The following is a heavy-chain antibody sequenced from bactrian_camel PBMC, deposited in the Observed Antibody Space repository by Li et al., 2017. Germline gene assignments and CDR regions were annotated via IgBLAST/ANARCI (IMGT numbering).Heavy chain of an antibody. Sequence: QLVESGGGSVQAGGSLRLSCTASGHTFGDSDMGWYRQAPGNACTLVSTIRSNGKIYYADYVKGRFTISKDNAHNTLILQMNNLKPEDTAMYYCAADRYGGSWNLGALCVRTEQKHNYWGQGTQVTVS. D-gene: IGHD6*01. J-gene: IGHJ4*01. CDR1: GHTFGDSD. CDR3: AADRYGGSWNLGALCVRTEQKHNY. CDR2: IRSNGKI. V-gene: IGHV3S55*01.